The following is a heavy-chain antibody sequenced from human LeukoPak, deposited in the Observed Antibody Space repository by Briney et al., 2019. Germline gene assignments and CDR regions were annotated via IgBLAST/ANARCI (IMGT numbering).Heavy chain of an antibody. CDR2: IIPILGIA. CDR1: GGTFSSYA. V-gene: IGHV1-69*04. Sequence: SVKVSCKASGGTFSSYAISWVRQAPGQGREWMGRIIPILGIANYAQKFQGRVTITADKSTSTAYMELSSLRSEDTAVYYCARVVEDAFDIWGQGTMVTVSS. J-gene: IGHJ3*02. CDR3: ARVVEDAFDI.